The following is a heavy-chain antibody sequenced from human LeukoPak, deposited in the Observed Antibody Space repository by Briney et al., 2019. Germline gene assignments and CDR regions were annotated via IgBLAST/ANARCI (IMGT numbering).Heavy chain of an antibody. D-gene: IGHD6-19*01. CDR3: ARDREAVAYYYGMDV. J-gene: IGHJ6*02. V-gene: IGHV1-69*13. CDR2: IIPIFGTA. Sequence: SVKVSFKASGGTFSSYAISWVRQAPGQGLEWMGGIIPIFGTANYAQKFQGRVTITADESTSTAYMELSSLRSEDTAVYYCARDREAVAYYYGMDVWGQGTTVTVSS. CDR1: GGTFSSYA.